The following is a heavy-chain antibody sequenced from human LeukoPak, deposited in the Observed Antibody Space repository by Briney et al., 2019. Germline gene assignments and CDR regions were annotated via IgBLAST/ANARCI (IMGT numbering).Heavy chain of an antibody. D-gene: IGHD6-13*01. V-gene: IGHV3-15*01. CDR1: GFTFSNAW. CDR3: TTTYSSSWYSYYYYYMDV. Sequence: GSLRLSCAASGFTFSNAWMSWVRQAPGKGLEWVGRIKSKTDGGTTDCAAPVKGRFTISRDDSKNTLYLQMNSLKTEDTAVYYCTTTYSSSWYSYYYYYMDVWGKGTTVTISS. J-gene: IGHJ6*03. CDR2: IKSKTDGGTT.